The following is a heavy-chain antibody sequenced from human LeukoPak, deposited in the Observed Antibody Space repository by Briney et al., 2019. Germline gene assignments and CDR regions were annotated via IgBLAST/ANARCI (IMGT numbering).Heavy chain of an antibody. CDR2: IIPIFGTA. Sequence: SVKVSCKTSGYTFTGYYIQWVRQAPGQGLEWMGGIIPIFGTANYAQKFQGRVTITADESTSTAYMELSSLRSEDTAVYYCAREGGIAVAGFDYWGQGTLVTVSS. D-gene: IGHD6-19*01. J-gene: IGHJ4*02. V-gene: IGHV1-69*01. CDR3: AREGGIAVAGFDY. CDR1: GYTFTGYY.